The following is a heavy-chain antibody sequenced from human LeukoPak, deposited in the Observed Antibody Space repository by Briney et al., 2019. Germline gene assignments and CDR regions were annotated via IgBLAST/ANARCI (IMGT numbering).Heavy chain of an antibody. V-gene: IGHV3-23*01. J-gene: IGHJ4*02. CDR3: ARDQGSSSWPFDY. CDR1: GFTFSSYA. D-gene: IGHD6-13*01. Sequence: GGSLRLSCAASGFTFSSYAMSWVRQAPGKGLEWVSAISGSGGSTYYADSVKGRFTISRDNAKNSLYLQMNSLRAEDTAVYYCARDQGSSSWPFDYWGQGTLVTVSS. CDR2: ISGSGGST.